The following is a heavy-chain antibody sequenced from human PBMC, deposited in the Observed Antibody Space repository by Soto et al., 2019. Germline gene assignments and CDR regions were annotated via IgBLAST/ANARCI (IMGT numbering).Heavy chain of an antibody. D-gene: IGHD5-18*01. Sequence: QVQLVESGGGVVQPGTSLRLSCSTSGFTFTTYGMHWVRQAPGKGLEWVAVICYDGSNRYYADSVKGRFTISRDNSENTLYLQMTSVRAEDTAVYYCARDTAGDKRIYNWFAPWGQGSLVTVSS. CDR2: ICYDGSNR. V-gene: IGHV3-33*01. J-gene: IGHJ5*02. CDR3: ARDTAGDKRIYNWFAP. CDR1: GFTFTTYG.